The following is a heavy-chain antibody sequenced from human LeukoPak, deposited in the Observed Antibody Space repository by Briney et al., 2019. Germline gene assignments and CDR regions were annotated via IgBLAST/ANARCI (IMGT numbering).Heavy chain of an antibody. J-gene: IGHJ6*03. Sequence: GASVKVSCKASGYTFTSYDINWVRQATGQGLEWMGWMNPNSGNTGYAQKFQGRVTMTRNTSISTAYMELSSLRSEDTTVYYCARRKRMVRGVITPHYYYCMDVWGKGTTVTISS. V-gene: IGHV1-8*01. D-gene: IGHD3-10*01. CDR2: MNPNSGNT. CDR1: GYTFTSYD. CDR3: ARRKRMVRGVITPHYYYCMDV.